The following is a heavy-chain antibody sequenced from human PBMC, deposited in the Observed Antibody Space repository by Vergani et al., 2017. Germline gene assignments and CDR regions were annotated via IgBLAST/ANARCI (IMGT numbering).Heavy chain of an antibody. J-gene: IGHJ4*02. V-gene: IGHV4-39*02. Sequence: QLQLQESGPGLVKPSETLSLTCTVSGGSISSSSYYWGWIRQPPGKGLEWIGSIYYSGSTYYNPSLKSRVTISVDTSKNQFSLKLSSVTAADTAVYYCAREWMATPFDYWGQGTLVTVSS. CDR1: GGSISSSSYY. CDR3: AREWMATPFDY. D-gene: IGHD5-24*01. CDR2: IYYSGST.